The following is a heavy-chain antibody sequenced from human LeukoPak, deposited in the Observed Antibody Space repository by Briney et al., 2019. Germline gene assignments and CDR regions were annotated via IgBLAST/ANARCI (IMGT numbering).Heavy chain of an antibody. CDR3: ARENSGSYYQFDC. V-gene: IGHV3-9*01. J-gene: IGHJ4*02. D-gene: IGHD1-26*01. CDR2: ISWNSGSI. Sequence: GGSLRLSCAASGFTFDDYAMHWVRRAPGKGLEWVSGISWNSGSIGYADSVKGRFTISRDNAKNSLYLQMNSLRAEDTAVYYCARENSGSYYQFDCWGQGTLVTVSS. CDR1: GFTFDDYA.